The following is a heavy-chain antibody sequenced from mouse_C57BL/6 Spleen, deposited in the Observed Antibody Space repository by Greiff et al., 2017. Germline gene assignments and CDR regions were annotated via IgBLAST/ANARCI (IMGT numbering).Heavy chain of an antibody. Sequence: VQLQQPGAELVMPGASVKLSCKASGYTFTSYWMHWVKQRPGQGLEWIGEIAPSDSYTNYNQKFKGKSTLTVDKSSSTAYMQLSSLTSEDSAVYYCARKGGRGTFFDYWGQGTTLTVSS. J-gene: IGHJ2*01. CDR3: ARKGGRGTFFDY. CDR1: GYTFTSYW. CDR2: IAPSDSYT. V-gene: IGHV1-69*01. D-gene: IGHD1-1*01.